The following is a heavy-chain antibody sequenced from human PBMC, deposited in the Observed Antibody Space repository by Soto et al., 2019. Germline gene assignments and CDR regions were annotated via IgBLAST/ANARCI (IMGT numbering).Heavy chain of an antibody. CDR2: IYYSGST. J-gene: IGHJ4*02. CDR1: GGSISSGGYY. CDR3: AATLDTAMASYYFDY. Sequence: SETLSLTCTVSGGSISSGGYYWSWIRQHPGKGLEWIGYIYYSGSTNYNPSLKSRVTISVDTSKNQFSLKLSSVTAADTAVYYCAATLDTAMASYYFDYWGQGTLVTVSS. V-gene: IGHV4-61*08. D-gene: IGHD5-18*01.